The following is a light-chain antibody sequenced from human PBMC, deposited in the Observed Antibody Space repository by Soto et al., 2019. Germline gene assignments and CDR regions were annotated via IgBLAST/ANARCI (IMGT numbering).Light chain of an antibody. CDR1: QSISSY. J-gene: IGKJ1*01. CDR3: QQYNSHSPWT. Sequence: DIQMTQSPSSLSASVGDRVTITFRASQSISSYLNWYQQKPGKAPKLLIYAASSLQSGVPSRFSGSGSGTEFTLTISSLQPDDFATYYCQQYNSHSPWTFGQGTKVDIK. CDR2: AAS. V-gene: IGKV1-5*01.